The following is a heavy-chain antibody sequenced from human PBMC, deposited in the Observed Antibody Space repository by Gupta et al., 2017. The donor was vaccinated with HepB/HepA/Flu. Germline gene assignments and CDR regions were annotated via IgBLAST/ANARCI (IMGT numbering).Heavy chain of an antibody. V-gene: IGHV1-69*06. J-gene: IGHJ5*02. CDR2: IIPIFGTA. D-gene: IGHD1-1*01. Sequence: QVQLVQSGAEVKKPGSSVKVSCKASGGTFSSYAISWVRQAPGQGLEGMGGIIPIFGTANDAQKFQGRVTINADKSTRTAYMELSSLRSEETAVYYCAREPTGTTNFDPGGQGTLVTVSS. CDR1: GGTFSSYA. CDR3: AREPTGTTNFDP.